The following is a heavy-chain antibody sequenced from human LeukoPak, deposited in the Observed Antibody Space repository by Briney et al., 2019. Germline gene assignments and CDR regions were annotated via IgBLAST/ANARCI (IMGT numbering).Heavy chain of an antibody. CDR2: ISGSGGST. CDR3: AKGVVEVVAADDAFDI. D-gene: IGHD2-15*01. J-gene: IGHJ3*02. V-gene: IGHV3-23*01. Sequence: GGSLRLSCAASGFTFSSYAMSWVRQAPGKGLEWVSAISGSGGSTYYADSVKGRFTISRDNSKNTLYLQMNSLRAEDTAVYYCAKGVVEVVAADDAFDIWGQGTMVTVSS. CDR1: GFTFSSYA.